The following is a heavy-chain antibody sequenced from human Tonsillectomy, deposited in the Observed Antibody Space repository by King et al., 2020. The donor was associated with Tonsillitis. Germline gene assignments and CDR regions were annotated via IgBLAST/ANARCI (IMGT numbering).Heavy chain of an antibody. V-gene: IGHV3-7*01. CDR1: GFTFSSFW. J-gene: IGHJ4*02. CDR3: ARVDSSVWFVTLHFDY. D-gene: IGHD6-19*01. Sequence: EVQLVESGGGLVQPGGSLRLSCAASGFTFSSFWMSWVRQAPGKGLEWVANIKQDGGETYYVDSVKGRFTISRDNAKNSLYLQMNSLRAEDTAVYNCARVDSSVWFVTLHFDYSGQGTLVTVSS. CDR2: IKQDGGET.